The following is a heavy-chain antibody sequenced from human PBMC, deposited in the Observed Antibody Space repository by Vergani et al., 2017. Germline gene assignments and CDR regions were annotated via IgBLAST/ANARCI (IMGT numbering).Heavy chain of an antibody. CDR3: ARIGAARPP. Sequence: VQLVESGGGVVQPGRSLRLSCAASGFTFGSYSMNWVRQAPGKGLEWVSSISSSSSYIYYADSVKGRFTISRDNAKNSLYLQMNSLRAEDTAVYYCARIGAARPPWGQGTMVTVSS. D-gene: IGHD6-6*01. CDR2: ISSSSSYI. CDR1: GFTFGSYS. J-gene: IGHJ3*01. V-gene: IGHV3-21*01.